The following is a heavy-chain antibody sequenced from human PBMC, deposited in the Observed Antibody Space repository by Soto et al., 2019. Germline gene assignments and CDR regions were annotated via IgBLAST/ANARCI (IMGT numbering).Heavy chain of an antibody. CDR3: ARDRGYSNYFYYGMDV. J-gene: IGHJ6*02. D-gene: IGHD4-4*01. Sequence: EVQLVESGGGLVQPGGSLRLSCAASGFTFSSYWMSWVRQAPGKGLEWVANIKQDGSEKYYVDSVKGRFTISRDNAKNSLYLQMNSLRAADTAVYYCARDRGYSNYFYYGMDVWGQGTTVTVSS. V-gene: IGHV3-7*03. CDR1: GFTFSSYW. CDR2: IKQDGSEK.